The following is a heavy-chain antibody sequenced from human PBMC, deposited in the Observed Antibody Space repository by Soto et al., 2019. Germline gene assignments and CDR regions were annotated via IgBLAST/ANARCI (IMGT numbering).Heavy chain of an antibody. CDR3: ARDQEPYDPPDAFDI. D-gene: IGHD1-1*01. Sequence: QVQLQESGPGLVKPSGTLSLTCAVSGGSVSSANWWTWVRQFPGKGLEWVAVIWYDGDNKYYADSVKGRFTISRDNSKSTLFLQMNSLRAEDTALYYCARDQEPYDPPDAFDIWGQGTMVTVSS. V-gene: IGHV3-33*08. CDR2: IWYDGDNK. CDR1: GGSVSSAN. J-gene: IGHJ3*02.